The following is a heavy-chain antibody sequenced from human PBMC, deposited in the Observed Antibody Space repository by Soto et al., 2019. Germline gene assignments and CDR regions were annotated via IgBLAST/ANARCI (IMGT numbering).Heavy chain of an antibody. D-gene: IGHD2-2*01. CDR3: ARVPAASYYYYYMDV. J-gene: IGHJ6*03. Sequence: QVQLVQSGAEVKKPGASVKVSCKASGYTFTSYDINWVRQATGQGLEWMGWMNPNSGNTGYAQKFQGRVPMTRNTSISTAYMELSSLRSEDTAVYYCARVPAASYYYYYMDVWGKGTTVTVSS. V-gene: IGHV1-8*01. CDR2: MNPNSGNT. CDR1: GYTFTSYD.